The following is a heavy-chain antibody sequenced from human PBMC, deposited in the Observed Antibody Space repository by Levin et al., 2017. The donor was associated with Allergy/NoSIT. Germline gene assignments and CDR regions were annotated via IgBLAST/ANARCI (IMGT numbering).Heavy chain of an antibody. CDR2: IYYSGST. V-gene: IGHV4-59*01. CDR1: GGSISSYH. CDR3: ARDRVVASSGTYYYYGMAV. Sequence: SETLSLTCIVSGGSISSYHWSWIRQPPGKGLEWIGYIYYSGSTDYNPSLKSRVTLSLDTSKSQFSLTLNSVTAADTAVYYCARDRVVASSGTYYYYGMAVWGPGTTVTVAS. D-gene: IGHD2-15*01. J-gene: IGHJ6*02.